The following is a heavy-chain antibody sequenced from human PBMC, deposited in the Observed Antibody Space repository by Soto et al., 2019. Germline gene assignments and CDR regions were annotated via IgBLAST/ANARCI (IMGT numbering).Heavy chain of an antibody. J-gene: IGHJ6*02. CDR1: GFTFSSYG. CDR2: IWYDGGNK. Sequence: GSLRLSCAASGFTFSSYGMHWVRQAPGKGLEWAAVIWYDGGNKYYADSVKGRFTISRDNSKNTLYLQMNSLRAEDTAVYYCARDGHLLRYFDWFPPYGMDVWGQGTTVPVSS. D-gene: IGHD3-9*01. V-gene: IGHV3-33*01. CDR3: ARDGHLLRYFDWFPPYGMDV.